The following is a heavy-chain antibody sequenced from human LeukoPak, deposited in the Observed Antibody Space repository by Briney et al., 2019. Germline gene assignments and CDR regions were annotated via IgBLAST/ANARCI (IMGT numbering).Heavy chain of an antibody. V-gene: IGHV4-30-2*01. CDR3: ARGGGSGEISFGY. CDR2: IYHSGST. CDR1: GGSISSGGYS. J-gene: IGHJ4*02. Sequence: SETLSLTCAVSGGSISSGGYSWSWIRQPPGKGLEWIGYIYHSGSTYYNPSPKSRVTISVDRSKNQFSLKLSSVTAADTAVYYCARGGGSGEISFGYWGQGTLVTVSS. D-gene: IGHD3-10*01.